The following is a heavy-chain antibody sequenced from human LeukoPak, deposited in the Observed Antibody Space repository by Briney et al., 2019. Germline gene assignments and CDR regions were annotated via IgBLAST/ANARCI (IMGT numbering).Heavy chain of an antibody. Sequence: GGSLRLSCAASGFTFSSYWMSWVRQAPGKGLEWVANIKQDGSEKYYVDSVKGRFTISRDNAKNSLYLQMNSLRAEDTAVYYCARKGRSLRFLEWLSDYWGQGTLVTVSS. CDR3: ARKGRSLRFLEWLSDY. CDR1: GFTFSSYW. J-gene: IGHJ4*02. D-gene: IGHD3-3*01. V-gene: IGHV3-7*01. CDR2: IKQDGSEK.